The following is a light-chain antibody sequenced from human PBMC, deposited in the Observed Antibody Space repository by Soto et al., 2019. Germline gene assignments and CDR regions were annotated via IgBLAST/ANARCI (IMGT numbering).Light chain of an antibody. J-gene: IGKJ1*01. Sequence: RGMPQYPATLSVSPGERATLSCRASQSVSSNLAWYQQKPGQAPRLLIYDTSTRATGIPARFSGSGSGTDFTLTISSLQPEDFAVYFCHQDFNLPWTFGQGTKVDI. V-gene: IGKV3-15*01. CDR1: QSVSSN. CDR2: DTS. CDR3: HQDFNLPWT.